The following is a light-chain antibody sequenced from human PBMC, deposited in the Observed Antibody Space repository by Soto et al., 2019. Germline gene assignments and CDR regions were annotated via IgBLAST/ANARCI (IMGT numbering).Light chain of an antibody. CDR3: QSYHRRNRV. CDR2: EDN. Sequence: NFMLTQPHSVSESPGKTVSISCTRSSASIASNYVQWYQQRPGSAPTIVIYEDNQRPSGVPDRFSGSIDSSSNSASLTISGLKPEDEGDYYCQSYHRRNRVFGGGTQLTVL. J-gene: IGLJ3*02. CDR1: SASIASNY. V-gene: IGLV6-57*04.